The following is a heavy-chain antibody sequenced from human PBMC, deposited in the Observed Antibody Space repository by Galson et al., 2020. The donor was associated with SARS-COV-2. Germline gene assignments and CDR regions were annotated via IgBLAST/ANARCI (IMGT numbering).Heavy chain of an antibody. CDR2: IYYSGST. V-gene: IGHV4-59*13. CDR1: GGSISSYY. J-gene: IGHJ4*02. Sequence: SETLSLTCTVSGGSISSYYWSWIRQPPGKGLEWIGYIYYSGSTNYNPSLKSRVTISVDTSKNQFSLKLSSVTAADTAVYYCARSSGYYYMYPYYFDYWGQGTLVTVSS. D-gene: IGHD3-22*01. CDR3: ARSSGYYYMYPYYFDY.